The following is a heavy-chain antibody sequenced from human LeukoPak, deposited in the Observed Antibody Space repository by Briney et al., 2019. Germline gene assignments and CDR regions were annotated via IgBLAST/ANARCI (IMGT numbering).Heavy chain of an antibody. CDR3: ARGYYDYVWGSYRYLDY. J-gene: IGHJ4*02. Sequence: ASVKVSCKASGYTFTGYYMHWVRQAPGQGLEWMGWINPNSGGTNYAQKFQGRVTMTRDTSISTAYMELSRLRSDDTAVYYCARGYYDYVWGSYRYLDYWGQGTPVTVSS. CDR1: GYTFTGYY. D-gene: IGHD3-16*02. V-gene: IGHV1-2*02. CDR2: INPNSGGT.